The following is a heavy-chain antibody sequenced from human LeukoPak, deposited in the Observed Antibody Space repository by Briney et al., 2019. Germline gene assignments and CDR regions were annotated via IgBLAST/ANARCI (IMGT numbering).Heavy chain of an antibody. V-gene: IGHV3-53*01. CDR3: ARGGGGGNPFDY. Sequence: GGSLRLSCAVSGFTVSTNYMTWVRQAPGKGLEWVSVIYSGGDTYYADSMKGRFTVSRDNSKNKLYLQMNSLRAEDTAVYYCARGGGGGNPFDYWGQGTLVTVSS. CDR1: GFTVSTNY. CDR2: IYSGGDT. J-gene: IGHJ4*02. D-gene: IGHD1-14*01.